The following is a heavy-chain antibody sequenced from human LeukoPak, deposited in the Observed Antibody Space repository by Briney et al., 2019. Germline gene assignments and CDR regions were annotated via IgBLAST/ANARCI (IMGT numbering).Heavy chain of an antibody. CDR1: GFTFSNYS. CDR2: ISSSSTYI. CDR3: ARGIPAVDY. D-gene: IGHD6-25*01. V-gene: IGHV3-21*01. Sequence: PGGSLTLSCAPSGFTFSNYSMNWVRQARGRGLEWVSSISSSSTYIYYADSVKGRFTISRDKAKNSLSLQMNSLRAEDTAIYYCARGIPAVDYWGQGTLVTVSS. J-gene: IGHJ4*02.